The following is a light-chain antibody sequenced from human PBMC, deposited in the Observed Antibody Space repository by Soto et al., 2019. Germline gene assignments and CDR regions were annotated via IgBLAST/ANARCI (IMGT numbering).Light chain of an antibody. J-gene: IGKJ2*01. CDR3: QQSNSIPHT. Sequence: DIQMTQSPSSLSASVGDRVTITCRASQSISSYLNLYQQKPGKAPKLLIYAASSLQSGFPSRFTGSGSGTDFTLTISSLQPEDFATYYCQQSNSIPHTFGQGTKLEIK. CDR1: QSISSY. CDR2: AAS. V-gene: IGKV1-39*01.